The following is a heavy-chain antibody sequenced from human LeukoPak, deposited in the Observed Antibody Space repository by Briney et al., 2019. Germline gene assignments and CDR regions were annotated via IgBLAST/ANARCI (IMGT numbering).Heavy chain of an antibody. CDR2: INSGGNT. V-gene: IGHV4-34*01. CDR1: GASLSGYY. J-gene: IGHJ4*02. D-gene: IGHD4/OR15-4a*01. Sequence: SETLSLTCEASGASLSGYYWTWYRQTSGRGLEWIGDINSGGNTNYNPSLKSRVAISRHSSSSNFSLEMTSVTAADTAVYFCARTTYWDGADLWGQGALVIVSS. CDR3: ARTTYWDGADL.